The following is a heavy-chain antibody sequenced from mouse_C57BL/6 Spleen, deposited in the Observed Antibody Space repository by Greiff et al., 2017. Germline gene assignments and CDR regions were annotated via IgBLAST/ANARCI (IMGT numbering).Heavy chain of an antibody. Sequence: EVKLMESEGGLVQPGSSMKLSCTASGFTFSDYYMAWVRQVPEKGLEWVANINYDGSSTYYLDSLKSRFIISRDNAKNILYLQMSSLKSEDTATYYCARVELGRVFAYWGQGTLVTVSA. V-gene: IGHV5-16*01. D-gene: IGHD4-1*01. CDR2: INYDGSST. CDR1: GFTFSDYY. CDR3: ARVELGRVFAY. J-gene: IGHJ3*01.